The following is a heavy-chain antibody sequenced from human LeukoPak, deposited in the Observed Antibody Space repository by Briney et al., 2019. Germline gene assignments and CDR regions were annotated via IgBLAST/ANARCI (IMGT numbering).Heavy chain of an antibody. V-gene: IGHV3-64*02. J-gene: IGHJ4*02. CDR1: GSSFRSYA. CDR3: ARVFGGHTNGLDY. Sequence: GGSLRLACAAFGSSFRSYAMHWVRQAPGKGLEFVSAISSDGSTPYYADSVKGRFTISRDNSKNTLYLQMGRLRAEDMAVYYCARVFGGHTNGLDYWGQGTLVTVSS. D-gene: IGHD2-8*01. CDR2: ISSDGSTP.